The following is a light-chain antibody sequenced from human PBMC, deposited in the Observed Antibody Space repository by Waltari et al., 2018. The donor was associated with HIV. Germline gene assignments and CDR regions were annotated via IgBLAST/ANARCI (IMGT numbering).Light chain of an antibody. CDR1: QSVSSSY. J-gene: IGKJ1*01. CDR3: KQSET. CDR2: GAS. Sequence: EIVLTQSPGTLSLSPGERATLSCRASQSVSSSYLACYQQKSGQAPRLLIYGASSRATGIPDRFSGSGSGTEFTLTIARLEPEDFAVYYCKQSETFGQGTRVEIK. V-gene: IGKV3-20*01.